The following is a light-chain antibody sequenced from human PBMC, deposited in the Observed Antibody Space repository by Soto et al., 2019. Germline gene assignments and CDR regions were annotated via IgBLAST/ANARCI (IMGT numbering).Light chain of an antibody. CDR2: DTS. V-gene: IGKV3-15*01. J-gene: IGKJ5*01. Sequence: EIVMTQSPPTLSVSPGGRATLGCRASQSVSIKLAWYQQKPGQAPRLLIYDTSTRATGIPARFSGSGSGTEFTLTISSLQSEDFAVYYCQQYNKWPPITFGEGTRLEIK. CDR3: QQYNKWPPIT. CDR1: QSVSIK.